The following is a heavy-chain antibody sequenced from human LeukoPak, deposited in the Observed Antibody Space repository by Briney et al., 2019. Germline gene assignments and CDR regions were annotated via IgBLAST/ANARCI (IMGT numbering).Heavy chain of an antibody. CDR3: ARGQSYILTGYNDFDY. CDR2: IKQDGSEK. Sequence: GGSLRLSCAASGFTFSSYWMSWVRQAPGKGLEWVANIKQDGSEKYYVDSVKGRFTISRDNAKNSLYLQMNSLRAEDTAVYYCARGQSYILTGYNDFDYWGQGTLVTVSS. CDR1: GFTFSSYW. D-gene: IGHD3-9*01. J-gene: IGHJ4*02. V-gene: IGHV3-7*01.